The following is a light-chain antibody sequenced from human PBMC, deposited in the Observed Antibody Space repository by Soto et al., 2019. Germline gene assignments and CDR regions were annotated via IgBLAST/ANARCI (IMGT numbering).Light chain of an antibody. Sequence: EIVLTQSPGTLSLSPGERATLSCRASQSISSSYLAWYQHKPGQAPRLLMYGASSRDPGIPDRFSGSGSGTDFTLTITRLEPEDFAVYYCQQYGSSPWTFGQGTKVEIK. J-gene: IGKJ1*01. CDR2: GAS. CDR3: QQYGSSPWT. CDR1: QSISSSY. V-gene: IGKV3-20*01.